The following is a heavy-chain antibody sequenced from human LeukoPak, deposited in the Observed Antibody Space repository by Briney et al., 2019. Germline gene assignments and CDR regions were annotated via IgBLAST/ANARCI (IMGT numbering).Heavy chain of an antibody. CDR3: ARVRTGYYYWDY. Sequence: GGSLRLSCATSGFTFSIDWMSWVRQAPGKGLEWVANIKHDGSEEYYVDSVKGRFTISRDNAKNSLYLQMNSLRAEDTAVYYCARVRTGYYYWDYWGQGTLVTVSS. V-gene: IGHV3-7*01. CDR2: IKHDGSEE. J-gene: IGHJ4*02. CDR1: GFTFSIDW. D-gene: IGHD3-16*01.